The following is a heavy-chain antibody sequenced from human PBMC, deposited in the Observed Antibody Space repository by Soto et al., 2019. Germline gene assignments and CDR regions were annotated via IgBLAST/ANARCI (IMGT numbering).Heavy chain of an antibody. CDR3: ARETYYYDSSGLGWFDP. CDR2: IIPIFGTA. V-gene: IGHV1-69*12. Sequence: QVQLVQSGAEVKKPGSSVKVSCKASGGTFSSYAISWVRQAPGQGLEWMGGIIPIFGTANYAQKFQGRVTITADESTGTAYMELSSLRYADTAVYYCARETYYYDSSGLGWFDPWGQGTLVTVSS. D-gene: IGHD3-22*01. J-gene: IGHJ5*02. CDR1: GGTFSSYA.